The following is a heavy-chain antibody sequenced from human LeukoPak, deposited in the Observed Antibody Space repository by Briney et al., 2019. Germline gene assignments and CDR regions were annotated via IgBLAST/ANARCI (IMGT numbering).Heavy chain of an antibody. Sequence: ASVKVSCKASGYTFTGYYMHWVRQAPGQGLEWMGWINPNSGGTNYAQKFQGRVTMTRDTSNSTAYMELSRLRSDDTAVYYCARGHIAAAGTGLYWGQGTLVTVSS. CDR2: INPNSGGT. J-gene: IGHJ4*02. D-gene: IGHD6-13*01. V-gene: IGHV1-2*02. CDR1: GYTFTGYY. CDR3: ARGHIAAAGTGLY.